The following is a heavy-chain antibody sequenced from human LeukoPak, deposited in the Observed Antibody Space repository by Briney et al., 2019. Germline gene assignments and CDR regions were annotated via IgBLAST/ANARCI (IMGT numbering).Heavy chain of an antibody. Sequence: SETLSLTCTVSGGSLDSYYWSWIRQPPGKGLEWIGYIYYTGSTEYHPALKSRVTISLDTSKNQFSLKLTSVTAADTAVYYCARVYQSAEYYFDYWGQGNLVSVSS. V-gene: IGHV4-59*01. D-gene: IGHD2-2*01. CDR1: GGSLDSYY. J-gene: IGHJ4*02. CDR3: ARVYQSAEYYFDY. CDR2: IYYTGST.